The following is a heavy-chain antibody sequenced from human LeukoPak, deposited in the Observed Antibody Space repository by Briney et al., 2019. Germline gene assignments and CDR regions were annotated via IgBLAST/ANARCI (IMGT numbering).Heavy chain of an antibody. D-gene: IGHD4-23*01. J-gene: IGHJ5*02. CDR1: GVSFSGYY. CDR2: INHSGST. CDR3: ARETPLRWWFDP. V-gene: IGHV4-34*01. Sequence: PSETLSLTCAVYGVSFSGYYWSWVRRPPGKGLEWVGEINHSGSTNYNPSLTSRVTISVDTSKNQFSLKLSSVTAADTAVYYCARETPLRWWFDPWGQGTLVTVSS.